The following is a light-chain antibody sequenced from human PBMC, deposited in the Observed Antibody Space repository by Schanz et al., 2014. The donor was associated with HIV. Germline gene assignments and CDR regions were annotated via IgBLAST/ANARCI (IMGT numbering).Light chain of an antibody. CDR1: QRLSSSY. V-gene: IGKV3-20*01. J-gene: IGKJ1*01. Sequence: EIVLTQSPGSLSLSPGGRATLSCGASQRLSSSYLAWYQQKRDQPPRLVIYATSTRAAGIPDRFSGSGSGTEFTLTISRLEPEDVAVYSCQQYSASPRTFGQGTRLEIK. CDR2: ATS. CDR3: QQYSASPRT.